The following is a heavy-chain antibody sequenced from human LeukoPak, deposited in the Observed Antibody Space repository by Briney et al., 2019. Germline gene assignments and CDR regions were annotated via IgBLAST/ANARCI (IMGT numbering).Heavy chain of an antibody. Sequence: PSETLSLTCTVSGGSISSYYWSWIREPPGRGLEWIGYIYYSGSTNYNPSLKSRVTISVDTSKNQFSLKLSSVTAADTAVYYCARDRIVYGSGSYWYFDLWGRGTLVTVSS. CDR1: GGSISSYY. CDR2: IYYSGST. D-gene: IGHD3-10*01. V-gene: IGHV4-59*01. CDR3: ARDRIVYGSGSYWYFDL. J-gene: IGHJ2*01.